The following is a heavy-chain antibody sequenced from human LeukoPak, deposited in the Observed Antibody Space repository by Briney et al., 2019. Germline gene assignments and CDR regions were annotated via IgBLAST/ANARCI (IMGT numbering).Heavy chain of an antibody. CDR1: GFTFSNYA. CDR3: AKSPKTGFLFDY. D-gene: IGHD1-1*01. V-gene: IGHV3-66*01. Sequence: GGSLRLSCAASGFTFSNYALSWVRQAPGKGLEWVSVIYGGVNTVYADSVQGRFTTSRDNSKNTLYLQMSSLRAEDTAVYYCAKSPKTGFLFDYWGKGTLVTVSS. CDR2: IYGGVNT. J-gene: IGHJ4*02.